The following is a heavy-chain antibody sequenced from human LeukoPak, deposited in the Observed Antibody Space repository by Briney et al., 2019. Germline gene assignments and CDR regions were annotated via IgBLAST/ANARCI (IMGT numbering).Heavy chain of an antibody. V-gene: IGHV4-4*07. CDR1: GGSISSYY. D-gene: IGHD1-26*01. CDR2: IYTSGST. Sequence: SETLSLTCTVSGGSISSYYWSWLRQPAGKGLEWVGRIYTSGSTNYNPSLKSRVTMSVDTSKNQFSLKLSPVTAADTAVYYCARYSGSYYSYFDYWGQGTLVTVSS. CDR3: ARYSGSYYSYFDY. J-gene: IGHJ4*02.